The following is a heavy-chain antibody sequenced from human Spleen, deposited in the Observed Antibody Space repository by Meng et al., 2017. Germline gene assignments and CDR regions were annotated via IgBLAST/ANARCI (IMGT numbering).Heavy chain of an antibody. CDR1: GGSISSSSFY. J-gene: IGHJ4*02. V-gene: IGHV4-39*07. Sequence: QVQLQESGPGLVKPSETLSLTCTVSGGSISSSSFYWGWIRQPPGKGLEWIGEINHSGSTNYNPSLKSRVTIAIDKSKNQFSLKLTSVTAADTAVYYCASWIYSCGWQWGQGALVTVSS. D-gene: IGHD6-19*01. CDR3: ASWIYSCGWQ. CDR2: INHSGST.